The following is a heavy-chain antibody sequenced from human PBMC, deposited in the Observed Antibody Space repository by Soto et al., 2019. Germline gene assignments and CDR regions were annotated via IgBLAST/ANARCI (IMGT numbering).Heavy chain of an antibody. CDR1: GGTFSSYA. D-gene: IGHD2-21*02. Sequence: QVQLVQSGAEVKKPGSSVKVSCKASGGTFSSYAISWVRQAPGQGLEWMGGIIPIFGTANYAQKFQGRVTITADESTSTAYMELSSLRSEYTAVYYCARESYFVGDCPGGDYFQHWGQGTLVTVSS. CDR3: ARESYFVGDCPGGDYFQH. V-gene: IGHV1-69*12. J-gene: IGHJ1*01. CDR2: IIPIFGTA.